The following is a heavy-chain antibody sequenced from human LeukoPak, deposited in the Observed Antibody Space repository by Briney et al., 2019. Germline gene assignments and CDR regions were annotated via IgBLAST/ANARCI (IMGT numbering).Heavy chain of an antibody. CDR1: GGSISSGGYY. Sequence: SQTLSLTCTVSGGSISSGGYYWSWIRQHPGKGLEWIGYIYYSGSTYYNPSLKSRVTISVDTSKNQFSLKLSSVTAADTAVYYCARGGIYSGYEYYFDYWGQGTLVTVSS. CDR3: ARGGIYSGYEYYFDY. CDR2: IYYSGST. D-gene: IGHD5-12*01. V-gene: IGHV4-31*03. J-gene: IGHJ4*02.